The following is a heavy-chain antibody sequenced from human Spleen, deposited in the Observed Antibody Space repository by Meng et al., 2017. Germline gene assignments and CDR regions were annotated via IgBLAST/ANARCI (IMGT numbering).Heavy chain of an antibody. J-gene: IGHJ4*02. Sequence: LQVQGSGLGPVKPSGPLSLTCTVSGGSISSSNYYWDWIRQPPGKGLEGIGAISHSGSTSYNPSLQSRVTMFVDTSKNQFSLMLTSVTATDTAVYYCARRRGGSGRDCWGQGTLVTVSS. CDR1: GGSISSSNYY. CDR3: ARRRGGSGRDC. CDR2: ISHSGST. D-gene: IGHD3-10*01. V-gene: IGHV4-39*01.